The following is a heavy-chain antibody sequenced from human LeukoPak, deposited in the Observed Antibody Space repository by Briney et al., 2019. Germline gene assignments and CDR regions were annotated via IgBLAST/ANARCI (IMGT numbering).Heavy chain of an antibody. Sequence: SETLSLTCAVYGGSFSGYYWSWIRQPPGKGLEWIGEINHSGSTNYNPSLKSRVTISVDTSKNQFSLKLSSVTAADTAVYYCARGGDSYGHLFDYWGQGTLVTVSS. J-gene: IGHJ4*02. D-gene: IGHD5-18*01. CDR2: INHSGST. CDR3: ARGGDSYGHLFDY. CDR1: GGSFSGYY. V-gene: IGHV4-34*01.